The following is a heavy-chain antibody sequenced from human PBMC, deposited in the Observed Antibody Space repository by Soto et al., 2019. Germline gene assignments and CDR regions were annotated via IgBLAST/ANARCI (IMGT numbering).Heavy chain of an antibody. Sequence: QVQLQESGPGLVKPSGTLSLTCAVSGDSISNSRWWTWVRQPPGKGLEWIGDIFHSGDTNYNPSLNSRVFISVDKSQNQFSLKVRSVTAADTAVYYCAYSTGWYRHDVWGQGTLVTVSS. CDR2: IFHSGDT. V-gene: IGHV4-4*02. CDR1: GDSISNSRW. J-gene: IGHJ3*01. D-gene: IGHD6-19*01. CDR3: AYSTGWYRHDV.